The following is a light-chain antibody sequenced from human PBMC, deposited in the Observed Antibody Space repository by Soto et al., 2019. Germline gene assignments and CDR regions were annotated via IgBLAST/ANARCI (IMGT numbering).Light chain of an antibody. CDR2: DVT. V-gene: IGLV2-11*01. J-gene: IGLJ1*01. CDR3: SSYTTSNTPLYV. Sequence: QSVPAQPRSVSGSPGQSVTISCPGSYSDVGTFYFVSWYQQYPGKGPKLIIYDVTERPSGVPDRFSGSTSGNTASLTISGVQAEDEAKYYCSSYTTSNTPLYVFGTGTKVTVL. CDR1: YSDVGTFYF.